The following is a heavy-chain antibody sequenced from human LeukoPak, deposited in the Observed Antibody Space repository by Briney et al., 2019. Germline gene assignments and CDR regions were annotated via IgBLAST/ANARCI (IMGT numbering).Heavy chain of an antibody. CDR1: GFTFSSYS. CDR3: ARDRGGGSGSDY. J-gene: IGHJ4*02. CDR2: ISPSSSYI. Sequence: GESLRLSCAASGFTFSSYSMNWVRQAPGKGLEWVSFISPSSSYIYYADSVKGRLTISRDNAKNSLYLQLNSLRAEDTAVYYCARDRGGGSGSDYWGQGTLVTVSS. V-gene: IGHV3-21*01. D-gene: IGHD2-15*01.